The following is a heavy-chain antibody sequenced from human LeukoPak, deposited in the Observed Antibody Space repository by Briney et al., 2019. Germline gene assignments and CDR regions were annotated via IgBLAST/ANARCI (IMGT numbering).Heavy chain of an antibody. Sequence: GGSLRLSCAASGFTFSSYSMNWVRQAPGKGLEWVSSISSSSYIYYADSVKGRFTIPRDNAKNSLYLQMNSLRAEDTAVYYCARQGSYYPADFDYWGQGTLVTVSS. V-gene: IGHV3-21*01. CDR2: ISSSSYI. CDR3: ARQGSYYPADFDY. D-gene: IGHD3-22*01. J-gene: IGHJ4*02. CDR1: GFTFSSYS.